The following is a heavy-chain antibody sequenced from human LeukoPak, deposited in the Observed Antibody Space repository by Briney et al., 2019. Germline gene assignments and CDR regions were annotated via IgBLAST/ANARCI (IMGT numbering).Heavy chain of an antibody. CDR3: GRDFYGNADN. V-gene: IGHV3-7*01. CDR2: INQDGSAR. D-gene: IGHD2/OR15-2a*01. CDR1: GFTFNMYW. J-gene: IGHJ4*02. Sequence: GGSLRLTCEGSGFTFNMYWMSWVRQAPGKGLEWVANINQDGSARFYMDSVKGRFTVSRDNTKNSLYLEMHSLRAEDTALYYCGRDFYGNADNWGQGTLVTVSS.